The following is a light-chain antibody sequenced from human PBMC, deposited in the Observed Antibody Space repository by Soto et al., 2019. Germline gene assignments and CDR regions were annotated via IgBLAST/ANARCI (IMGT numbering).Light chain of an antibody. V-gene: IGKV4-1*01. CDR3: QQYYSTPLT. J-gene: IGKJ1*01. Sequence: DIVMTQSPDSLAVSLGERATINCKSSQSVLYSSNNKNYLAWYQQKPGQPPKLLIYWASTRESGVPGRFSGSGSGTDFTLNISSLQAEDVAVYYCQQYYSTPLTFGQGTKVEIK. CDR2: WAS. CDR1: QSVLYSSNNKNY.